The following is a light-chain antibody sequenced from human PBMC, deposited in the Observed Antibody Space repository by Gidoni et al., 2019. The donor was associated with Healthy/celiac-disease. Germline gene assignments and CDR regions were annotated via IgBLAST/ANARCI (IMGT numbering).Light chain of an antibody. CDR2: GAS. CDR3: QQYNNWLT. V-gene: IGKV3-15*01. J-gene: IGKJ1*01. Sequence: EIVMTQSPATLSVSPGERATLSCRASQSVSSSLAWYQQNPGQAPRLLIYGASTRATGIPARFSGSGSGTEFTLTISRLQSEDFAVYYCQQYNNWLTFXQXTKVEIK. CDR1: QSVSSS.